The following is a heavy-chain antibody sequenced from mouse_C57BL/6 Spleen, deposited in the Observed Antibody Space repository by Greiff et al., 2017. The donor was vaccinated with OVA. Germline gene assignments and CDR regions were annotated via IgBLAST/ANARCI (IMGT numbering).Heavy chain of an antibody. Sequence: QVQLQQPGAELVKPGASVKLSCKASGYTFTSYWMHWVKQRPGQGLEWIGMIHPNSGSTNYNEKFKSKATLTVDKSSSTAYMQLSSLTSEDSAVYYCARGVVGGHDAMDYWGQGTSVTVSS. CDR2: IHPNSGST. D-gene: IGHD1-1*01. CDR1: GYTFTSYW. J-gene: IGHJ4*01. V-gene: IGHV1-64*01. CDR3: ARGVVGGHDAMDY.